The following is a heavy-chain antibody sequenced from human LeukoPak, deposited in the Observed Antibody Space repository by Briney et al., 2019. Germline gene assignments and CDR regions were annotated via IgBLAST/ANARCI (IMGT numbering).Heavy chain of an antibody. Sequence: GASVKVSCKASGYTFTGYYMHWVRQAPGQGLEWMGWINPNSGGTNYAQKFQGRVTMTRDTSISTAYMELSRLRSDDTAVYYCARDRPSIFGVAEANDAFDIWGQGTMVTVSS. D-gene: IGHD3-3*01. CDR2: INPNSGGT. CDR3: ARDRPSIFGVAEANDAFDI. CDR1: GYTFTGYY. J-gene: IGHJ3*02. V-gene: IGHV1-2*02.